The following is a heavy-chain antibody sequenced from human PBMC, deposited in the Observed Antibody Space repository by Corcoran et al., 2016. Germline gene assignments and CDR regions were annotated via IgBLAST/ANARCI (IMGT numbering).Heavy chain of an antibody. D-gene: IGHD3-22*01. CDR2: MNSDGSSI. CDR3: ARVEGNYDTSGYSI. CDR1: GFTFCTYW. J-gene: IGHJ4*02. V-gene: IGHV3-74*01. Sequence: EVQLVESGGGLVQPGGSLRLSCAASGFTFCTYWMHWVRQAPGKGLVWVSRMNSDGSSISYADSVKGRFTISRDNAKNTLYLQMNSLRVEDTAVYYCARVEGNYDTSGYSIWGQGTLVTVSS.